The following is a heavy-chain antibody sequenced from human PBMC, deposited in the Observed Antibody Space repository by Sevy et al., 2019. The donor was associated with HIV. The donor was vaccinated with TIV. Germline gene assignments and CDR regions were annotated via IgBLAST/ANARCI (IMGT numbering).Heavy chain of an antibody. CDR1: GFSFSEYW. CDR2: IKEDGRER. D-gene: IGHD3-10*01. V-gene: IGHV3-7*03. J-gene: IGHJ3*01. Sequence: GGSLRLSCVTSGFSFSEYWMTWVRQAPGKGLEWVANIKEDGRERYFVDSVKGRFTMSRDETKNSLYLQMNRLRVEDTAVYFCARGPDDRGSGSSYKEEGYPLDLWGQGTMVTVSS. CDR3: ARGPDDRGSGSSYKEEGYPLDL.